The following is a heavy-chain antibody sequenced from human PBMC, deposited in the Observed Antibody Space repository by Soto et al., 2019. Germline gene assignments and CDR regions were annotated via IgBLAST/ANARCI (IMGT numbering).Heavy chain of an antibody. V-gene: IGHV1-69*02. Sequence: QVQLVQSGAEVKKPGSSVKVSCKASGGTFSSYTISWVRQAPGQGLEWMGRIIPILGIANYAQKFQGRVTITADKSTSTAYMELSSLRSEDTAVYYCARGPGELYNFDYWGQGTLVTVSS. CDR1: GGTFSSYT. D-gene: IGHD1-26*01. CDR2: IIPILGIA. CDR3: ARGPGELYNFDY. J-gene: IGHJ4*02.